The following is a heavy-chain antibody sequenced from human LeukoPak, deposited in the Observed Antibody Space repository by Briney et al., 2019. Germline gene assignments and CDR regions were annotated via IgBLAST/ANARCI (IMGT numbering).Heavy chain of an antibody. CDR3: ARVGGDFWSGYSYYFDY. CDR2: INPNSGGT. J-gene: IGHJ4*02. Sequence: VSCXAXXYTFTXYYMHWVRQAPGQGLEWMGWINPNSGGTNYAQKFQGRVTMTRDTSISTAYMELSRLRSDDTAVYYCARVGGDFWSGYSYYFDYWGQGTLVTVSS. D-gene: IGHD3-3*01. CDR1: XYTFTXYY. V-gene: IGHV1-2*02.